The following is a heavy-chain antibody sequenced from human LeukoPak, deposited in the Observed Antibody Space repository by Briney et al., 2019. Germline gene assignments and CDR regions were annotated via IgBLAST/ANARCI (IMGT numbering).Heavy chain of an antibody. V-gene: IGHV1-8*01. CDR1: GFTFTSHD. CDR3: TRGPTDYYDSDGSLPALGY. CDR2: MNPDSGDT. D-gene: IGHD3-22*01. J-gene: IGHJ4*02. Sequence: ASVKVSCRASGFTFTSHDINWVRQATGQGLEWMGWMNPDSGDTVYAQKFQGRVTMTRDTSINTAYMELSSLGSADAAIYYCTRGPTDYYDSDGSLPALGYWGQGTLVTVSS.